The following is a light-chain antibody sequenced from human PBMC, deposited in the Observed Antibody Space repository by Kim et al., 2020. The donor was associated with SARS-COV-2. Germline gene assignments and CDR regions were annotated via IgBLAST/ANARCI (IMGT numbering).Light chain of an antibody. Sequence: QPASISCKSTQSLLHSDGKISLSWYLQKPGQPPQLLIYEVSKRFSGVPERFSGSGSGTDFTLKISRVEAEDVGLYYCMQGLQRLYSFGQGTKLEI. J-gene: IGKJ2*03. V-gene: IGKV2D-29*01. CDR1: QSLLHSDGKIS. CDR2: EVS. CDR3: MQGLQRLYS.